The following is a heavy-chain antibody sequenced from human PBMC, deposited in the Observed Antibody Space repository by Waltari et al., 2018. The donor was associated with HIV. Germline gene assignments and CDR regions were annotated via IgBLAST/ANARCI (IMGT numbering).Heavy chain of an antibody. J-gene: IGHJ6*02. CDR2: IKQEGSEK. CDR1: GFTFSSYW. Sequence: EVQLVESGGGLVQPGGSLRLSCAASGFTFSSYWMSWVRQAPGKGVEWGANIKQEGSEKYYVDSVKGRFTISRDNAKNSLYLQMNSLRAEDTAVYYCARITIFGVVNDYGMDVWGQGTTVTVSS. CDR3: ARITIFGVVNDYGMDV. V-gene: IGHV3-7*01. D-gene: IGHD3-3*01.